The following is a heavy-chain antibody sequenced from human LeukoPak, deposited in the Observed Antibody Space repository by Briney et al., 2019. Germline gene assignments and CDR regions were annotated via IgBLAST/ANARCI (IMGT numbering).Heavy chain of an antibody. V-gene: IGHV3-74*01. Sequence: GGSLRLSCAASGFTFSGYWMHWVRQAPGKGLAWVSVIRSDGSITTYADSVKGRFTISRDTAKNTLYLQMNSLRAEDTAVYYCARDGRSGNSDKWGQGTLVSVSS. CDR1: GFTFSGYW. CDR3: ARDGRSGNSDK. CDR2: IRSDGSIT. D-gene: IGHD1-26*01. J-gene: IGHJ4*02.